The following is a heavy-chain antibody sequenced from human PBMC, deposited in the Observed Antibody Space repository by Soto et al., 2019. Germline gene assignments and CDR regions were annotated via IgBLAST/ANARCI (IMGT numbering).Heavy chain of an antibody. Sequence: SCAASGFTFSDYPMHWVRQAPGKGLEWVAVISYDGRVKYYVDSVKGRFTISRDDSKNTLYLQMNSLRVDDTAVYYCTRHLADSWGQGTLVTVSS. CDR2: ISYDGRVK. D-gene: IGHD3-16*01. CDR1: GFTFSDYP. CDR3: TRHLADS. J-gene: IGHJ4*02. V-gene: IGHV3-30*04.